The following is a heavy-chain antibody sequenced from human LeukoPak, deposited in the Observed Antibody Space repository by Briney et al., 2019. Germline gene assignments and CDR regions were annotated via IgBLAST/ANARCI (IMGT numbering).Heavy chain of an antibody. D-gene: IGHD1-26*01. CDR3: ALGSTSPDH. V-gene: IGHV3-48*03. J-gene: IGHJ4*02. Sequence: GGSLRLSCAASGFTFSSYEMNWVRQAPGKGLEWVSYISSSGSTIYYADSVKGRFTISRDNDKNSLYLQMNSLRAEDTAVYYCALGSTSPDHWGQGTQVTVSS. CDR2: ISSSGSTI. CDR1: GFTFSSYE.